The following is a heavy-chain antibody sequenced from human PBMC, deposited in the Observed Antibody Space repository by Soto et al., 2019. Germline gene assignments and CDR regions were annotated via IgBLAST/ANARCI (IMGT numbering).Heavy chain of an antibody. CDR3: ATETWYHFDF. CDR2: ISGSGGST. CDR1: GFTFSSFA. D-gene: IGHD6-13*01. J-gene: IGHJ4*02. Sequence: EMQLLESGGGLVQPGGSLRLSCAASGFTFSSFAMSWVRQAPGKGLDWVSAISGSGGSTYSADSVKGRFTISRDNSKNTLYLQMSSLRAEDTAVYYCATETWYHFDFWGQGTLVTVSS. V-gene: IGHV3-23*01.